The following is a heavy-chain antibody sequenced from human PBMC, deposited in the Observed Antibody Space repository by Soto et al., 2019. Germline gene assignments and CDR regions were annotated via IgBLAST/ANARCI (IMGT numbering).Heavy chain of an antibody. V-gene: IGHV3-23*01. CDR1: GLTFSAYA. J-gene: IGHJ3*02. CDR3: AKDRLYDSAGYYYDGTFDI. CDR2: VSGSTGST. Sequence: EVQVLESGGDLVQPGGSQRLSCTASGLTFSAYAMTWVRQAPGKGLEWVSTVSGSTGSTYYADSVKGRFTLSRDNSXNXLXQQMNSLRGEDTAVYFCAKDRLYDSAGYYYDGTFDIWGQGTMVTVSS. D-gene: IGHD3-22*01.